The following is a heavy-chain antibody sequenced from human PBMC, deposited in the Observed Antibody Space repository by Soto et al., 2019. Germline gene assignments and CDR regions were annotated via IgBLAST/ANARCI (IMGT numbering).Heavy chain of an antibody. CDR3: ARDHSNYYGSGSYAIDY. V-gene: IGHV4-61*01. J-gene: IGHJ4*02. D-gene: IGHD3-10*01. Sequence: SETLSLTCTVSGGSVSSGSYYWSWIRQPPGKGLEWIGYIYYSGSTNYNPSLKSRVTISVDTSKNQFSLKLSSVTAADTAVYYCARDHSNYYGSGSYAIDYWGQRTLVTVSS. CDR1: GGSVSSGSYY. CDR2: IYYSGST.